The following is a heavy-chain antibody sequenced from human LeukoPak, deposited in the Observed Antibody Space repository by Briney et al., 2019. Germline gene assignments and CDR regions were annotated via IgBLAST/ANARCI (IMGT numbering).Heavy chain of an antibody. D-gene: IGHD3-22*01. CDR2: IRQDGSEK. CDR1: GFTFSSYW. Sequence: GGSLRLSCAASGFTFSSYWMIWVRQAPGKGLEWVANIRQDGSEKYYVASVRGRFTVSRDNAKNSLYLQMNSLRREDTAVYYCARLADYDSSGYFDYWGQGTLVTVSS. J-gene: IGHJ4*02. CDR3: ARLADYDSSGYFDY. V-gene: IGHV3-7*01.